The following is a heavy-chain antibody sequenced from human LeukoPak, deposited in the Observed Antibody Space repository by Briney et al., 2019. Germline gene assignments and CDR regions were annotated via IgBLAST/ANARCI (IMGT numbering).Heavy chain of an antibody. CDR3: ARGRGDY. J-gene: IGHJ4*02. Sequence: GGSLRLSCAASGFIFSTSWMSWVRQAPGKGLEWVANIKQDGSEKSYVDSVKGRFTISRDNAKSSLYLQMNSLRAEDTAVYYCARGRGDYWGQGTLVTVSS. V-gene: IGHV3-7*01. CDR1: GFIFSTSW. CDR2: IKQDGSEK.